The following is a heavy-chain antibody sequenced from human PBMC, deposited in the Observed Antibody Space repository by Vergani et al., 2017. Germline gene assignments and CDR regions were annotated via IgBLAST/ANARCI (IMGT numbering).Heavy chain of an antibody. J-gene: IGHJ6*04. CDR1: GFTFSSYA. CDR3: ARGRDRWCGAMDV. Sequence: QVQLVESGGGVVQPARSLSLSCAASGFTFSSYAINWVRQAPGKGLEWVAVISYDGSNKYYADSVKGRFTISRDNSKNTLYRQMNSLRAEETAVYYCARGRDRWCGAMDVWGKGTTVTVSS. V-gene: IGHV3-30-3*01. D-gene: IGHD3-10*01. CDR2: ISYDGSNK.